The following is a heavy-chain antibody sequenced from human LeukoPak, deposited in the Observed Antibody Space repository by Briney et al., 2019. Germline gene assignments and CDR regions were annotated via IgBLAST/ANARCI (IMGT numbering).Heavy chain of an antibody. CDR1: GYTFTSYD. Sequence: GASVTVSCKASGYTFTSYDINWVRQAPGQGLEWMGWMNPNSGNTGYAQKFQGRVTMTRNTSISTAYMELSSLRSEDTALYYCARAAWVSTSSKYYFDNWGQGTLVTVSS. D-gene: IGHD2-21*01. J-gene: IGHJ4*02. V-gene: IGHV1-8*01. CDR2: MNPNSGNT. CDR3: ARAAWVSTSSKYYFDN.